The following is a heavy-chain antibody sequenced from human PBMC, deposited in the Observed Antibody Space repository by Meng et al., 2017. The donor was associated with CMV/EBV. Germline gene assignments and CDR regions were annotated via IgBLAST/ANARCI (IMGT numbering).Heavy chain of an antibody. D-gene: IGHD3-3*01. Sequence: SYSLNWVRQAPGKGLEWVSSISSSSSYIYYADSVKGRFTISRDNAKNSLYLQMNSLRAEDTAVYYCASPKPADFWSGYYDYYGMDVWGQGTTVTVSS. CDR3: ASPKPADFWSGYYDYYGMDV. CDR1: SYS. V-gene: IGHV3-21*01. CDR2: ISSSSSYI. J-gene: IGHJ6*02.